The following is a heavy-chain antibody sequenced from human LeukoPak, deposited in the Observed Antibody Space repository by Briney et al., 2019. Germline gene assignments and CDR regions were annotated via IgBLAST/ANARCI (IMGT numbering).Heavy chain of an antibody. J-gene: IGHJ5*02. CDR2: TYYRSKWYN. D-gene: IGHD6-6*01. Sequence: SQTLSLTCAISGDRVSSKSTTWNWIRQSPSRGLEWLGRTYYRSKWYNDYAVSVKSRITIKSVTSKNQFSLQLDSVTPEDTAVYYCARADLEEQLRWFDPWGQGTLVTVSS. CDR1: GDRVSSKSTT. CDR3: ARADLEEQLRWFDP. V-gene: IGHV6-1*01.